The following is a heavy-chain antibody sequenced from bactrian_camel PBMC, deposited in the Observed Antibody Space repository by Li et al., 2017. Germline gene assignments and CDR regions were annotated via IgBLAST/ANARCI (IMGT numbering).Heavy chain of an antibody. V-gene: IGHV3S57*01. J-gene: IGHJ4*01. CDR1: GWTVSEYV. CDR2: IGADNST. Sequence: QLVESGGGSVEEGGSLKLSCAASGWTVSEYVMGWFRQAPGKEREGVASIGADNSTLVADSVKGRFSISKDFAKNILYLQMDNLKPEDTAQYYCAAARGSLGGVENYHDDGLYDYWGQGTQVTVS. CDR3: AAARGSLGGVENYHDDGLYDY. D-gene: IGHD1*01.